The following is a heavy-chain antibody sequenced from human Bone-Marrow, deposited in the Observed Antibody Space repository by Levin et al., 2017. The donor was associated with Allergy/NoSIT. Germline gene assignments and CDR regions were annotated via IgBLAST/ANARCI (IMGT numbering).Heavy chain of an antibody. D-gene: IGHD3-10*01. V-gene: IGHV4-38-2*02. J-gene: IGHJ4*02. CDR3: ARDYYGSGSYYSGDY. CDR1: GYSISSGYY. Sequence: SETLSLTCTVSGYSISSGYYWGWIRQPPGKGLEWIGSIYHSGSTYYNPSLKSRVTISVDTSKNQFSLKLSSVTAADTAVYDCARDYYGSGSYYSGDYWGQGTLVTVSS. CDR2: IYHSGST.